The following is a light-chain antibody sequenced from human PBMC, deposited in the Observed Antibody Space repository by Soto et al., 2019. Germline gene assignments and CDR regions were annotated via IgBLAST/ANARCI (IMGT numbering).Light chain of an antibody. J-gene: IGKJ5*01. Sequence: IQMTQSPSSVSASVGDRVTMTCRASQGVGGWLAWYQVKPGKAPKLLIYAASTLESGVPSRFSATVSGTEFSLTITSLQPEDFAIYYCQQLFDSPITFGQGTRLEIK. CDR1: QGVGGW. V-gene: IGKV1-12*01. CDR3: QQLFDSPIT. CDR2: AAS.